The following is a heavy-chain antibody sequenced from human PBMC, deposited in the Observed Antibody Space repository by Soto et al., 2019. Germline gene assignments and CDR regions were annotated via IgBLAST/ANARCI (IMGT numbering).Heavy chain of an antibody. V-gene: IGHV3-9*01. CDR3: AKDRGSGSYAANYYYYGMDV. J-gene: IGHJ6*02. CDR1: GFTFDDYA. CDR2: INWNSGSI. Sequence: GGSLRLSCAASGFTFDDYAMHWVRQAPGKGLEWVSGINWNSGSIGYADSVKGRSTISRDNAKTSLYLQMNSLRAEDTALYYCAKDRGSGSYAANYYYYGMDVWGQGTKVTGSS. D-gene: IGHD3-10*01.